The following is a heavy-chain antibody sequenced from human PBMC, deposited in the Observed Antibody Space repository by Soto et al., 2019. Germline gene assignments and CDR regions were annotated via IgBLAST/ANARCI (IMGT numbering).Heavy chain of an antibody. CDR3: AKDRGRYCSGVSCLLFDN. CDR2: ISYDGNYK. V-gene: IGHV3-30*18. D-gene: IGHD2-15*01. Sequence: QVQLVESGGGVVQPGRSLRLSCAASDFTFSDYVMHWVRQAPGKGLEWVARISYDGNYKYYADPVKGRFTISRDTSKNTLFLQMNSLKAEDTAVYYCAKDRGRYCSGVSCLLFDNWGQGTLVTVSS. J-gene: IGHJ4*02. CDR1: DFTFSDYV.